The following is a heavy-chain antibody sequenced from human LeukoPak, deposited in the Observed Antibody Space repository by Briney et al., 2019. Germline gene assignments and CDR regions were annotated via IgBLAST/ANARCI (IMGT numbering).Heavy chain of an antibody. CDR2: ISSSSSYI. Sequence: GGSLRLSCAASGFTFSSYSMNWVRQAPGKGLEWVSSISSSSSYIYYADSVKGRFTISRDNAKNSLYLQMNSLRAEDTAVYYCAKGSQWLVQGDYFDYWGQGTLVTVSS. CDR3: AKGSQWLVQGDYFDY. J-gene: IGHJ4*02. CDR1: GFTFSSYS. V-gene: IGHV3-21*04. D-gene: IGHD6-19*01.